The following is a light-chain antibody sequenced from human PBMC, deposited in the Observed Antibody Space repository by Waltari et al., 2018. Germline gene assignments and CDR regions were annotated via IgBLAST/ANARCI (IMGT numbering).Light chain of an antibody. V-gene: IGLV1-47*01. J-gene: IGLJ2*01. Sequence: QSILTQPTSASGTPGQRVTISCSGSSPNIGSNSVSWYQEVPGTAPKLRIYRNNQRPSGVPDRFSGSKSGTSASLAISGLRSEDEAHYYCAAWDDSLSGHMVFGGGTKLTVL. CDR3: AAWDDSLSGHMV. CDR1: SPNIGSNS. CDR2: RNN.